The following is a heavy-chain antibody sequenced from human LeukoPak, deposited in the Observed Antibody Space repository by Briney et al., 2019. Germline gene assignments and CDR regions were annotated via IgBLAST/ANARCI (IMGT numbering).Heavy chain of an antibody. V-gene: IGHV4-30-4*08. CDR3: ARDHYDLWSGYYGWFDP. CDR1: GGSVSSGDYY. Sequence: SETLSLTCTVSGGSVSSGDYYWSWIRQPPGKGLEWIGYIYYSGSAYYNPSLKSRVTISVDTSKNQFSLKLSSVTAADTAVYYCARDHYDLWSGYYGWFDPWGQGTLVTVSS. J-gene: IGHJ5*02. CDR2: IYYSGSA. D-gene: IGHD3-3*01.